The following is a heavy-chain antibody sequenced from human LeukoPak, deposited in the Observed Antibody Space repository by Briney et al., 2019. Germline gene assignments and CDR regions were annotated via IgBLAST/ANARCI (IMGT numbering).Heavy chain of an antibody. CDR3: ARANIVVVPAAKYFDY. V-gene: IGHV1-2*06. J-gene: IGHJ4*02. Sequence: ASVTVSCKASGYTFTGYYMHWVRQAPGQGLEWMGRINPNSGGTNYAQKFQGRVTMTRDTSISTAYMELSRLRSDDTAVYYCARANIVVVPAAKYFDYWGQGTLVTVSS. D-gene: IGHD2-2*01. CDR2: INPNSGGT. CDR1: GYTFTGYY.